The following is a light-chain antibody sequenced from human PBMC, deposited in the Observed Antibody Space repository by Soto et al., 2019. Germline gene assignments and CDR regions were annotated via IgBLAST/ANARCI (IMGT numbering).Light chain of an antibody. Sequence: DIQMTQSPSSLSASVGDRVTITCRASRSISSYLNWYQQKPGKAPKLLIFAASSLQSGVPSRFSGSGSGTEFTLTISSLQPEDFATYYCQQLKFFPITFGQGTRLEIK. CDR3: QQLKFFPIT. CDR2: AAS. CDR1: RSISSY. J-gene: IGKJ5*01. V-gene: IGKV1-39*01.